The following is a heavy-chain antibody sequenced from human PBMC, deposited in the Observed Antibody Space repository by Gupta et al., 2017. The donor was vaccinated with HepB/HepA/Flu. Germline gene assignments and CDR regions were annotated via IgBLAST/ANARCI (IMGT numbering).Heavy chain of an antibody. CDR2: TYYRSRGYY. CDR3: ARGGATLGFGP. Sequence: QVQLQQPGPGLVKRSQTLSLTCALSWASVSSNTASWSWIRQSPSRGLEWLGRTYYRSRGYYDYANSVKGRVTISPDTSKNQFSLQLNSVTPEDTAVYYCARGGATLGFGPWGQGTLVTVSS. J-gene: IGHJ5*02. V-gene: IGHV6-1*01. D-gene: IGHD2/OR15-2a*01. CDR1: WASVSSNTAS.